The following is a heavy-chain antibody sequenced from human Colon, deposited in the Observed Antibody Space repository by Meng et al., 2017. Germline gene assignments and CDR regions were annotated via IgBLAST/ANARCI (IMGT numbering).Heavy chain of an antibody. CDR2: INHSGST. CDR3: AGDKAYGSGISPPYFDY. Sequence: SETLSLTCAVYGGSFSGYYWSWIRQPPGKGLEWSGEINHSGSTNYNPSLKRRATLSVDTSKNQFSLKLGSVTAADTAVYYWAGDKAYGSGISPPYFDYWGQGTLVTVSS. CDR1: GGSFSGYY. D-gene: IGHD3-10*01. J-gene: IGHJ4*01. V-gene: IGHV4-34*01.